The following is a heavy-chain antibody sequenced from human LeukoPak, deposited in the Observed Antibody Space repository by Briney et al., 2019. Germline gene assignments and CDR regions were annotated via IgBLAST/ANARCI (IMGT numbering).Heavy chain of an antibody. CDR2: IYHSGST. Sequence: SETLSLTCAVSGYSISSGYYWGWIRQPPGKGLEWVGIIYHSGSTYYNPSLKSRVTISVDTSQNQFSLKLSSVTAADTAVYYCARDRRGYTERDSYYFDYWGQGTLVTVSS. D-gene: IGHD5-18*01. CDR1: GYSISSGYY. J-gene: IGHJ4*02. CDR3: ARDRRGYTERDSYYFDY. V-gene: IGHV4-38-2*02.